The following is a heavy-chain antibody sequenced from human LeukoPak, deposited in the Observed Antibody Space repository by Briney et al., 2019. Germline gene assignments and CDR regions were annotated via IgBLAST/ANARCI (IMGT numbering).Heavy chain of an antibody. J-gene: IGHJ4*02. D-gene: IGHD3-3*01. V-gene: IGHV3-7*01. CDR3: ARGGAIFGVDFDY. CDR1: GFTLSNHA. Sequence: GGSLRLSCAASGFTLSNHAMSWVRQAPGKGLEWVANIKQDGSEKYYVDSVKGRFTISRDNAKNSLYLQMNSLRAEDMAVYYCARGGAIFGVDFDYWGQGTLVTVSS. CDR2: IKQDGSEK.